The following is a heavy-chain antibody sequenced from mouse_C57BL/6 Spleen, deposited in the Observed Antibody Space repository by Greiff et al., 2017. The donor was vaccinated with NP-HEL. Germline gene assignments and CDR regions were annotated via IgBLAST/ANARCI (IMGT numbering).Heavy chain of an antibody. CDR1: GYTFTSYW. J-gene: IGHJ2*01. CDR2: IDPSDSYT. CDR3: ARKEGWFLDY. D-gene: IGHD2-3*01. Sequence: VQLQQPGAELVMPGASVKLSCKASGYTFTSYWMHWVKQRPGQGLEWIGEIDPSDSYTNYNQKFKGKSTLTVDKSSSTAYMQLSSLTSEDSAVYYCARKEGWFLDYWGQGTTLTVSS. V-gene: IGHV1-69*01.